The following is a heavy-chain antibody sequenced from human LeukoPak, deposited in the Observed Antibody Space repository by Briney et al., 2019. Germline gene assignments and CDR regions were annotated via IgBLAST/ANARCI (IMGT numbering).Heavy chain of an antibody. D-gene: IGHD3-10*01. CDR3: ARAHSSPNYYGSGSYPAFDI. V-gene: IGHV1-2*02. CDR2: INPNSGGT. J-gene: IGHJ3*02. Sequence: ASVKVSCKASGYTFTGYYMHWLRQAPGQGLEWMGWINPNSGGTNYAQKFQGRVTMTRDTSISTAYMELSRLRSDDTAVYYCARAHSSPNYYGSGSYPAFDIWGQGTMVTVSS. CDR1: GYTFTGYY.